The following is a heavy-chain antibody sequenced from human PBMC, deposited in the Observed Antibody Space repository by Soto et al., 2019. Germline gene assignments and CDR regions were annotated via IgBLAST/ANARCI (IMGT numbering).Heavy chain of an antibody. CDR3: ASQPAGCTGSSCLLIA. D-gene: IGHD2-8*02. J-gene: IGHJ5*02. Sequence: EVQLLESGGGLAQPGGSLRLSCAASGFTFNTYAMTWVRQAPGRVLEWVSGITGSGDSTLYADSVEGRFTISRDNSKNTLYMQMNILRSEDRAIYACASQPAGCTGSSCLLIAWGQGTAVTVSS. CDR1: GFTFNTYA. CDR2: ITGSGDST. V-gene: IGHV3-23*01.